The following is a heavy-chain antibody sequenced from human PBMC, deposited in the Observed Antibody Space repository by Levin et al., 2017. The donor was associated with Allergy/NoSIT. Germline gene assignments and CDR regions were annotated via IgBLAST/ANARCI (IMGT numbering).Heavy chain of an antibody. Sequence: PGGSLRLSCAASGFTFGDYAMHWVRQAPGKGLEWVSGINWNRDKIGYADSVRARFTISRDNAKNSLYLQMNSLGPEDTALYYCAKGLNWGSPNTFDYWGQGTLLTVSS. CDR2: INWNRDKI. CDR1: GFTFGDYA. J-gene: IGHJ4*02. CDR3: AKGLNWGSPNTFDY. D-gene: IGHD7-27*01. V-gene: IGHV3-9*01.